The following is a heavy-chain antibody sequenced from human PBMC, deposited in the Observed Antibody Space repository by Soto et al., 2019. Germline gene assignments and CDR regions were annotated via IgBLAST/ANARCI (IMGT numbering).Heavy chain of an antibody. Sequence: EVQLVESGGGLVQPGGSLRLSCAASGFTFSSYSMNWVRQAPGKGLEWVSYISSSSSTIYYADSVKGRFTISRDNAKNSLYLQMNSLRDEDTAVYYCARVGQWLVLGYYYYGMDVWGQGTTVTVSS. CDR1: GFTFSSYS. CDR2: ISSSSSTI. J-gene: IGHJ6*02. CDR3: ARVGQWLVLGYYYYGMDV. V-gene: IGHV3-48*02. D-gene: IGHD6-19*01.